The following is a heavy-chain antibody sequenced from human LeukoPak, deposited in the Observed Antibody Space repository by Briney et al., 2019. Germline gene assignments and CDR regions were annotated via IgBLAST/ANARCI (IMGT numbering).Heavy chain of an antibody. CDR2: INPNSGGT. V-gene: IGHV1-2*02. CDR3: ARDHQKEYSSGCNY. J-gene: IGHJ4*02. Sequence: ASVKVSCKASGYTFTSYGISWVRQAPGQGLEWMGWINPNSGGTNYAQKFQGRVTMTRDTSISTAYMELSRLRSDDTAVYYCARDHQKEYSSGCNYWGQGTLVTVSS. D-gene: IGHD6-19*01. CDR1: GYTFTSYG.